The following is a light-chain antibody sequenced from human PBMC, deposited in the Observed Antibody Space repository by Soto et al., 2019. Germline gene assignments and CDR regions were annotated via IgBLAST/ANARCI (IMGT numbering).Light chain of an antibody. J-gene: IGKJ2*01. CDR2: DTS. CDR3: QQRSNWPPGYT. CDR1: QSVSSY. V-gene: IGKV3-11*01. Sequence: EIVLTQSPATLSLSPGERVTLSCRASQSVSSYLAWYQQKPGQAPRLLIYDTSNRATGIPARFSGSGSGTDFTLTISSIEPEDFAVYYCQQRSNWPPGYTFGQGTKLEIK.